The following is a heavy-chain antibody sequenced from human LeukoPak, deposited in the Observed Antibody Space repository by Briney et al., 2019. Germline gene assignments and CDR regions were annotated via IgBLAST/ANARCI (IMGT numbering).Heavy chain of an antibody. CDR1: GYTFTGYY. Sequence: ASVKVSCKASGYTFTGYYMHWVRQPPGQEVEGMGWINPNSGDTNYAQNFQDRVTLHRDTSIRKAYMELTNLRSDDTAVYYCARPDGAYYNWFDPWGQGTLVTVSS. D-gene: IGHD4/OR15-4a*01. V-gene: IGHV1-2*02. J-gene: IGHJ5*02. CDR2: INPNSGDT. CDR3: ARPDGAYYNWFDP.